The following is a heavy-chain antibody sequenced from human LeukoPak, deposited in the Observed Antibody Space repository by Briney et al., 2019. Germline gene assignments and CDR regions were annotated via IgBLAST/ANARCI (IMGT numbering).Heavy chain of an antibody. D-gene: IGHD3-16*01. CDR3: ARSDWGSPDY. J-gene: IGHJ4*02. Sequence: SVKVSCKASGGTFTSYAISWVRQAPGQGLEWMGRIITILGIANYAQKFQGRVTITADKSTSTAYMELSSLRSEDTVVYYCARSDWGSPDYWGQGTLVTVSS. V-gene: IGHV1-69*04. CDR1: GGTFTSYA. CDR2: IITILGIA.